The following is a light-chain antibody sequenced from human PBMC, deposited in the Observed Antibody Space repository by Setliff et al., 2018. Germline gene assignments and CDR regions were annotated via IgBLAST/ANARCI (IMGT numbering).Light chain of an antibody. V-gene: IGLV2-8*01. Sequence: QSVLTQPPSASGSPGQSVTISCTGTSNDVWGHNYVSWYQQHPGNAPQLIIYDVTKRPSGVPDRFSGSKSGNTASLTVSGLQAEDEADYYCSSYADSNIFLFGTGTKVTVL. J-gene: IGLJ1*01. CDR1: SNDVWGHNY. CDR2: DVT. CDR3: SSYADSNIFL.